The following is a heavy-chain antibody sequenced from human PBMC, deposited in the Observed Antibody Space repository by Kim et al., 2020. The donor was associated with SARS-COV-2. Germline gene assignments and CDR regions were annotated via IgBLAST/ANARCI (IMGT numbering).Heavy chain of an antibody. J-gene: IGHJ4*02. V-gene: IGHV1-46*01. CDR3: ARDLPNQYSRVSLDY. Sequence: QKFQGRVTMTRDTSTSTVYMELSSLRSEDTAVYYCARDLPNQYSRVSLDYWGQGTLVTVSS. D-gene: IGHD6-6*01.